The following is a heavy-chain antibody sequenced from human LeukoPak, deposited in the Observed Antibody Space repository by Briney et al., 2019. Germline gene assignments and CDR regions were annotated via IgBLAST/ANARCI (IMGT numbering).Heavy chain of an antibody. J-gene: IGHJ4*02. Sequence: ASVKVSCKASGYTFTSYAMNWVRQAPGQGLEWMGWINTNTGNRTYVQGFTGRVVFSLHTSVSTAYLQISSLKAEDTAVYYCARELCVRGSGSYCPFDYWGQGTLVTVSS. D-gene: IGHD3-10*01. CDR1: GYTFTSYA. CDR3: ARELCVRGSGSYCPFDY. V-gene: IGHV7-4-1*02. CDR2: INTNTGNR.